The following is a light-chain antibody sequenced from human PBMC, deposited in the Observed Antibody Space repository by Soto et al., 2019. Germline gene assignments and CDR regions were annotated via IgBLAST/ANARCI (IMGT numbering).Light chain of an antibody. CDR2: DAS. Sequence: IVLTQSPATLSLSPGERATLSCRARRSVSSYLAWYQQKPGQTPRLLIHDASNRATGIPVRFSGSGSGTDFTLTISSLEPEDFAVYYCQQRTNWPSSTVGQGTRLEIK. CDR3: QQRTNWPSST. J-gene: IGKJ5*01. CDR1: RSVSSY. V-gene: IGKV3-11*01.